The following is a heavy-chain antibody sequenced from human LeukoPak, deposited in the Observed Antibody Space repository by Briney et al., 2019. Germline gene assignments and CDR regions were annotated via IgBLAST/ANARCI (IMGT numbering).Heavy chain of an antibody. J-gene: IGHJ4*02. CDR2: INPAGGST. D-gene: IGHD3-22*01. CDR3: ARGRGVHDSHTYDYFDY. CDR1: GYTFTSYY. V-gene: IGHV1-46*01. Sequence: ASVKVSCTASGYTFTSYYIHWVRQAPGQGLEWMGIINPAGGSTTYAQKFQGSGLTLTRDTSTSTVYMELSRLRSEDTAVYYCARGRGVHDSHTYDYFDYWGQGSLVTVSS.